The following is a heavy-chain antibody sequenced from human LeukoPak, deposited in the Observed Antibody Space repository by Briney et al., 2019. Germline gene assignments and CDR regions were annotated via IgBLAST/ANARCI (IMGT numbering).Heavy chain of an antibody. V-gene: IGHV4-4*07. J-gene: IGHJ4*02. CDR2: IYTSGST. CDR3: ARELVDRTSSGWYYDY. CDR1: GGSISSYY. D-gene: IGHD6-19*01. Sequence: SETLSLTCTVSGGSISSYYWSWIRQPAGKGLEWIGRIYTSGSTNYNPSLKSRVTMSVDTSKNQFSLKLSSVTAADTAVYYCARELVDRTSSGWYYDYWGQGTLVTVSS.